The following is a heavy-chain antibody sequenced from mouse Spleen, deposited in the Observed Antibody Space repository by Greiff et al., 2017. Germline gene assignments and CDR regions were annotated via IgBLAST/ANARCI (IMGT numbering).Heavy chain of an antibody. CDR2: IDPSDSYT. Sequence: QVQLKQPGAELVMPGASVKLSCKASGYTFTSYWMHWVKQRPGQGLEWIGEIDPSDSYTNYNQKFKGKATLTVDKSSSTAYMQLSSLTSEDSAVYYCARWDDYRPDYWGQGTTLTVSS. D-gene: IGHD2-4*01. J-gene: IGHJ2*01. CDR1: GYTFTSYW. CDR3: ARWDDYRPDY. V-gene: IGHV1-69*01.